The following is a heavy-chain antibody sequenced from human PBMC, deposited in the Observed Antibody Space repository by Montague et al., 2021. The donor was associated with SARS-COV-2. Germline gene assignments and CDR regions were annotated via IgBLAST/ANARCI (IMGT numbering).Heavy chain of an antibody. CDR2: IYYSGST. CDR1: GGSITSYY. D-gene: IGHD3-9*01. V-gene: IGHV4-59*01. CDR3: ARAGLGAYDILTGYTVNAFDM. Sequence: SETLSLTCTVSGGSITSYYWTWIRQPPGKGLEWVGRIYYSGSTNYNPSLKSRVTVSVDTSKNQFSLKLSSVTAADTAVYYWARAGLGAYDILTGYTVNAFDMWGQGTMVTVSS. J-gene: IGHJ3*02.